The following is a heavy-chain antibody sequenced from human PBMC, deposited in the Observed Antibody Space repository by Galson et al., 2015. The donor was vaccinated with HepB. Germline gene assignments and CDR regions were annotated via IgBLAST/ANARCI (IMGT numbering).Heavy chain of an antibody. CDR3: TKDTSDSTNWYYFDY. CDR1: GFTFNNYA. Sequence: SLRLSCAASGFTFNNYAMNWVRQAPGKGLEWVSPFSATVDTTYYADSVKGRLTISRDNSKTILYLQMKSLRAEATAVYYCTKDTSDSTNWYYFDYWGQGTLVTVSS. J-gene: IGHJ4*02. V-gene: IGHV3-23*01. CDR2: FSATVDTT. D-gene: IGHD6-13*01.